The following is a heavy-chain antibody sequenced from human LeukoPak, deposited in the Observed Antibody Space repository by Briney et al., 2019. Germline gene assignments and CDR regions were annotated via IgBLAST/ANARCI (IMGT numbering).Heavy chain of an antibody. CDR2: ISKEGDNA. Sequence: GGSLRLSCAASGFTFSYYWMHWVRQVPGKGLVWLSRISKEGDNAVYADSAKGRFTMSRDNAKKTVYLQLTTLRPEDTAVYYCARGGYSGSYYRFSWGQGTLVTVSS. V-gene: IGHV3-74*01. CDR1: GFTFSYYW. CDR3: ARGGYSGSYYRFS. D-gene: IGHD3-22*01. J-gene: IGHJ4*02.